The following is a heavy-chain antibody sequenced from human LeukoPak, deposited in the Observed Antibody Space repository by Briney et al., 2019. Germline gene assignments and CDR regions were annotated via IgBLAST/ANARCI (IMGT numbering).Heavy chain of an antibody. Sequence: GESLRISCKGSGHSFTSYWISWVRQMPGKGLEWMGRIDPSDSYTNYSPSFQGHVTISADRSISTAYLQWSSLTASDTAMYYCAKTSWFGVDYWGQGTLVTVSS. J-gene: IGHJ4*02. CDR1: GHSFTSYW. D-gene: IGHD3-10*01. CDR3: AKTSWFGVDY. CDR2: IDPSDSYT. V-gene: IGHV5-10-1*01.